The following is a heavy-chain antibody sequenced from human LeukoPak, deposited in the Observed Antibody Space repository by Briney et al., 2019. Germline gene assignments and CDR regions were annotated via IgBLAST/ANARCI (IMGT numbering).Heavy chain of an antibody. J-gene: IGHJ4*02. D-gene: IGHD2-15*01. CDR1: AYVFTSYW. V-gene: IGHV5-51*01. Sequence: PGESLKISCKGAAYVFTSYWIGWVRQMPGKGLEWMGIIYPGDSDTRYSPSFQGQVTISADKSISTAYLQWSSLKAADTAMYYCAIRNSIGYCSGDSCYVHWSQGTLVTVSS. CDR2: IYPGDSDT. CDR3: AIRNSIGYCSGDSCYVH.